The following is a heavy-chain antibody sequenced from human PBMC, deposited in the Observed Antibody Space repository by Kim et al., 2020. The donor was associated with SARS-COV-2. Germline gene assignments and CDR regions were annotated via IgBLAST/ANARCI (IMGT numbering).Heavy chain of an antibody. D-gene: IGHD6-13*01. CDR3: AKDSGIAANFDL. Sequence: GGSLRLSCAASGFTFSSYGMHWVRQAPGKGLEWVAVISYDGSNKYYADSVKGRFTISRDNSKNTLYLQMNSLRAEDTAVYYCAKDSGIAANFDLWGRGTL. V-gene: IGHV3-30*18. CDR2: ISYDGSNK. CDR1: GFTFSSYG. J-gene: IGHJ2*01.